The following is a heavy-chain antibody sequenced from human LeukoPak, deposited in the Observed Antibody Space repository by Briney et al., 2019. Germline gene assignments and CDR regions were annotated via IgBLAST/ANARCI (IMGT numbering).Heavy chain of an antibody. D-gene: IGHD6-6*01. Sequence: PGXXLEWIGYIYHSGRTYYKPTLKSRVTISVDRSKNQFSLKLNSVTAADTALYYCARSSHAFDIWGQGTMVTVSS. CDR2: IYHSGRT. J-gene: IGHJ3*02. V-gene: IGHV4-30-2*01. CDR3: ARSSHAFDI.